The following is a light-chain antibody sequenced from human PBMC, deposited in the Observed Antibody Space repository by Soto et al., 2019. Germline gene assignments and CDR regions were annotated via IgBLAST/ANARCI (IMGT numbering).Light chain of an antibody. CDR3: NSYTSSSTDV. V-gene: IGLV2-14*01. CDR1: SSDVGGYNY. J-gene: IGLJ1*01. Sequence: QSALTQPASVSGSPGQSISISCTRTSSDVGGYNYVSWLQQHPGKAPKLMVYDVRNRPSGISKRFTGSKSGNTASLTISGLLAEDEADYYCNSYTSSSTDVFGSGTKLTVL. CDR2: DVR.